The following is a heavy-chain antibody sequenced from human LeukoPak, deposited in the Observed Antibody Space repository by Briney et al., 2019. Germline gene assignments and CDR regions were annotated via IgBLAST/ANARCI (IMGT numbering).Heavy chain of an antibody. CDR2: MNPNSGNT. CDR1: GYTFTSYD. D-gene: IGHD4-17*01. V-gene: IGHV1-8*03. CDR3: ARVYGDYGLDY. Sequence: ASVKVSCKASGYTFTSYDINWVRQATGQGLEWMGWMNPNSGNTGYAQKFQGRGTITRNTSISTAYMELSSLRSEDTAVYYCARVYGDYGLDYWGQGTLVTVSS. J-gene: IGHJ4*02.